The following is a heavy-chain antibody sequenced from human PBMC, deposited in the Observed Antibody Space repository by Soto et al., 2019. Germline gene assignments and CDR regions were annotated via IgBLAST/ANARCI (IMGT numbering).Heavy chain of an antibody. Sequence: PGGSLRLSCAPSGFTFSTYGMHWVRQAPGKGLEWVAVIWYDGSNQYYADSVKGRFTISRDNSKNMLYLQMNSLRAEDTAVYYCARDLGAFNYGSTYFDYWGQGTTVTVSS. V-gene: IGHV3-33*01. CDR1: GFTFSTYG. CDR3: ARDLGAFNYGSTYFDY. J-gene: IGHJ4*02. CDR2: IWYDGSNQ. D-gene: IGHD3-10*01.